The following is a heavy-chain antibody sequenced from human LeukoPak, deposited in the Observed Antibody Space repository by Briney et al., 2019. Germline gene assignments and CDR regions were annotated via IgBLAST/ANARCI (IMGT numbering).Heavy chain of an antibody. Sequence: GGSLRLSCAASGFTVSSNYMGWVRQAPGKGLEWVSVIYSGGSTYYADSVKGRFTISRDNSKNTLYLQMNSLRAEDTAVYYCVMTAVAGTGDYWGQGTLVTVSS. J-gene: IGHJ4*02. V-gene: IGHV3-66*01. CDR1: GFTVSSNY. CDR2: IYSGGST. CDR3: VMTAVAGTGDY. D-gene: IGHD6-19*01.